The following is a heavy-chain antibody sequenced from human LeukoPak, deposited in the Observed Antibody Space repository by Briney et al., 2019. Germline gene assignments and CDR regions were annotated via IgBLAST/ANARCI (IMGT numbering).Heavy chain of an antibody. Sequence: GGSLRLSCAASGFTFSSYDMTWVRQAPGKGLEWVSSISSSSSYIYYADSVKGRFTISRDNAKNSLYLQMNSLRAEDTAVYYCARGRIAAAGTRFDYWGQGTLVTVSS. CDR1: GFTFSSYD. D-gene: IGHD6-13*01. CDR3: ARGRIAAAGTRFDY. CDR2: ISSSSSYI. V-gene: IGHV3-21*01. J-gene: IGHJ4*02.